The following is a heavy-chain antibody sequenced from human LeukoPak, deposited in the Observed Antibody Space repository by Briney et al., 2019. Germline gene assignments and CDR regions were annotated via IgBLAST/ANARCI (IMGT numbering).Heavy chain of an antibody. V-gene: IGHV1-2*02. D-gene: IGHD2/OR15-2a*01. CDR2: IHANTGGT. Sequence: ASVTVSCKASGYTFTGYYIHWVRQALGQGLEWMGWIHANTGGTNYAQKFQGRVTMTRDTSISTAYMDLSRLTSDDTAVYYCALLSVSMPDASWGQGTLVTVSS. J-gene: IGHJ4*02. CDR1: GYTFTGYY. CDR3: ALLSVSMPDAS.